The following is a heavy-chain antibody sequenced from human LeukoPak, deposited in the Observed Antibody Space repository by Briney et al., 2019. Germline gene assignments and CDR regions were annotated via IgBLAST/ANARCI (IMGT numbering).Heavy chain of an antibody. CDR2: MSYSGSTM. Sequence: GGSLRLSCAASGFTCSSYSMNWVRQAPGKGLEWVSYMSYSGSTMYYADSVKGRFTISRDNAKNSLYLQMNSLRAEDTAIYYCARSMITFGGVIGYWGQGALVTVSS. CDR1: GFTCSSYS. J-gene: IGHJ4*02. V-gene: IGHV3-48*01. CDR3: ARSMITFGGVIGY. D-gene: IGHD3-16*01.